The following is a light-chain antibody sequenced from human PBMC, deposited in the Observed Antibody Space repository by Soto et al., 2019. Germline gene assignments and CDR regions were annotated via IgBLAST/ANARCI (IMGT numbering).Light chain of an antibody. Sequence: QSVLTQPASMSGSPGQSITISCTGTSSDVGSYNLVSWYQQHPGKAPKLMIYEGSKRPSGVSNRFSGSKSGNTASLTISGLQAEDEADYYCTSYTNSNTYVFGTGTKVTVL. CDR3: TSYTNSNTYV. J-gene: IGLJ1*01. V-gene: IGLV2-14*02. CDR1: SSDVGSYNL. CDR2: EGS.